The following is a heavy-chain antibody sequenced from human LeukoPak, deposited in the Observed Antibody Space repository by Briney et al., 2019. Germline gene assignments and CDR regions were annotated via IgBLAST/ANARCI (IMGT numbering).Heavy chain of an antibody. CDR2: IYTSGST. J-gene: IGHJ4*02. V-gene: IGHV4-4*07. D-gene: IGHD3-22*01. Sequence: SETLSLTCTVSGGSISSYYWSWIRQPAGKGLEWIGRIYTSGSTNYNPSLRSRVTMSVDTSKNQFSLKLSSVTAADTAVYYCARDSGERYCDSSGYLNYWGQGTLVTVSS. CDR1: GGSISSYY. CDR3: ARDSGERYCDSSGYLNY.